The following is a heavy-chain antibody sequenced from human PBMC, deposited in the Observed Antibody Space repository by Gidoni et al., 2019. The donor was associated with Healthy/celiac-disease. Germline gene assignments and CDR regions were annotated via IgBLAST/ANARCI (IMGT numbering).Heavy chain of an antibody. J-gene: IGHJ6*02. D-gene: IGHD3-10*01. V-gene: IGHV3-33*01. CDR1: GVTLRSDG. Sequence: QVQLVESGGGVVQLGRSLSLSWAAAGVTLRSDGMHCVRQAPGKGLEWVAVIWYDGSNEYYADSVKSRFTISRDNSKNTLYLQMNSLRAEDTAVYYCARDQGKWVVRGVSYYYYGMDVWGQGTTVTVSS. CDR2: IWYDGSNE. CDR3: ARDQGKWVVRGVSYYYYGMDV.